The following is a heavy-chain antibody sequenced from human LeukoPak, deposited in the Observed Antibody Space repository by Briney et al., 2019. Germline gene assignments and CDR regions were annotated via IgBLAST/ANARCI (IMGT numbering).Heavy chain of an antibody. Sequence: PGGSLRLSCAASGFTFSSYSMNWVRQAPGKGLEWVSYISSSSSTIYYADSVKGRFTISRDNAQKSLYLQMSSLRAEDTALYYCATEVGVSASAYDVWGQGTMVTVSS. CDR2: ISSSSSTI. V-gene: IGHV3-48*04. CDR3: ATEVGVSASAYDV. D-gene: IGHD3-16*01. CDR1: GFTFSSYS. J-gene: IGHJ3*01.